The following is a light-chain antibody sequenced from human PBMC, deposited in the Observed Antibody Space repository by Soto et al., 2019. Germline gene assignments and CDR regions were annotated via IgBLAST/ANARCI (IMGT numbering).Light chain of an antibody. CDR1: QSVSNN. V-gene: IGKV3-15*01. CDR2: GAS. Sequence: EIVLTQSPGTLSLSPVERATLSCRASQSVSNNYLAWYQQKPGQAPRLLIYGASSRATGIPVRFSGSGSGTEFTLTISSLQSEDFAVYYCQQYNNWPLTFGQGTRLEIK. J-gene: IGKJ5*01. CDR3: QQYNNWPLT.